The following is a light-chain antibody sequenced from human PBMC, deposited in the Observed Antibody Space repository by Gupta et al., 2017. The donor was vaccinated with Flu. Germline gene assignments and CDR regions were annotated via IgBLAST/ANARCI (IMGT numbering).Light chain of an antibody. CDR2: SNT. Sequence: QSVLTQPPSASATPGQRVTISCSGGSSNIGSNTVGWYQQLPGTAPSLLIYSNTQRPSGVPDRFSGSKSGTSASLAISGLQSEDEADYYCAAWDDSRDGPLFGGGTNLIVL. V-gene: IGLV1-44*01. CDR3: AAWDDSRDGPL. J-gene: IGLJ2*01. CDR1: SSNIGSNT.